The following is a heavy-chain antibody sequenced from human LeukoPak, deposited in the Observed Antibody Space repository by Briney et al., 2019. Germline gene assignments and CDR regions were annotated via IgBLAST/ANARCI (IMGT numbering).Heavy chain of an antibody. CDR2: ITSSGSST. D-gene: IGHD1-26*01. Sequence: PGGSLRLSCAASGFIFYSYAMHWVRQAPGRGLEYVSAITSSGSSTFYANSVKGRFTISRDNSKNTLYLQMGSLRPEDTVVYYCARDSAAQLRYFDLWGRGTLVTVSS. J-gene: IGHJ2*01. V-gene: IGHV3-64*01. CDR3: ARDSAAQLRYFDL. CDR1: GFIFYSYA.